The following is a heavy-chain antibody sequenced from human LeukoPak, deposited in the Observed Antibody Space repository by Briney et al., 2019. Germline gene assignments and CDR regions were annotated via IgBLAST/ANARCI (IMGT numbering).Heavy chain of an antibody. V-gene: IGHV4-38-2*01. J-gene: IGHJ4*02. CDR2: IYQNGNT. D-gene: IGHD5-18*01. CDR1: GYSISSGYY. CDR3: ARVRYNYGDSDY. Sequence: PSETLSLTCAVSGYSISSGYYWGWIRQPPGKGLEWIGTIYQNGNTYYNPSLKSRVTISVDTSKNQFSLKLSSVTAADTAVYYCARVRYNYGDSDYWGQGTLVTVSS.